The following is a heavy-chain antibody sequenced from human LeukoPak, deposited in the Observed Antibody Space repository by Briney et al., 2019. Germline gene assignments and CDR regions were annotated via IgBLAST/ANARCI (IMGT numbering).Heavy chain of an antibody. CDR3: AKDVDSSGYSERVPDY. CDR2: ISYDGSNK. Sequence: PGRSLRLSCAASGFTFSSYGMHWVRQAPGKGLEWVAVISYDGSNKYYADSVKGRFTISRDNSKNTLYLQMNSLRAEDTAVYYCAKDVDSSGYSERVPDYWDQGTLDTVSS. J-gene: IGHJ4*02. V-gene: IGHV3-30*18. CDR1: GFTFSSYG. D-gene: IGHD3-22*01.